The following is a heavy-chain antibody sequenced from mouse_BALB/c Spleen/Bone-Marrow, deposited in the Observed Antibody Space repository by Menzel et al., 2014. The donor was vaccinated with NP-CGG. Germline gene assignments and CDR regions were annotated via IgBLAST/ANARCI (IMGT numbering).Heavy chain of an antibody. CDR2: IDPYDSET. Sequence: VQLQQSGAELVRPWASVKLSCKASGYTFTSCWMNWVKQRPEQGLEWIGRIDPYDSETHYNQKFKDKAILTVDKSSSTVYMQLSSLTSENSTVYYCARGRGSDVVAYWGQGALVTVSA. V-gene: IGHV1-52*01. CDR3: ARGRGSDVVAY. CDR1: GYTFTSCW. J-gene: IGHJ3*01.